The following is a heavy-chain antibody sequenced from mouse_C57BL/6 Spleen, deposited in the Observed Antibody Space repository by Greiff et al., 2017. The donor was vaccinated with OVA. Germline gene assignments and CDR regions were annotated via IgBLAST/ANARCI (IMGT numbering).Heavy chain of an antibody. CDR3: ARVYYGNYGDFDY. CDR1: GYTFTSYG. Sequence: VQLQQSGAELARPGASVKLSCKASGYTFTSYGISWVKQRTGQGLEWIGEIYPRSGNTYYNEKFKGKATITADTSSNTAYLQLSSLTSEDTAVYYCARVYYGNYGDFDYWGQGTTLTVSS. V-gene: IGHV1-81*01. CDR2: IYPRSGNT. D-gene: IGHD2-1*01. J-gene: IGHJ2*01.